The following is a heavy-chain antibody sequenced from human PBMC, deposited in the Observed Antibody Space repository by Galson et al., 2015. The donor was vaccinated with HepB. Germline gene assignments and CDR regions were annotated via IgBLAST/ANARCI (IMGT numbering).Heavy chain of an antibody. CDR3: ARVGSSWYENYYYGMDV. V-gene: IGHV3-48*03. CDR1: GFTFSSYE. CDR2: ISSSGSTI. Sequence: SLRLSCAASGFTFSSYEMNWVRQAPGKGLEWVSYISSSGSTIYYADSVKGRFTISRDNAKNSLYLQMNSLRAEDTAVYYCARVGSSWYENYYYGMDVWGQGTTVTVSS. D-gene: IGHD6-13*01. J-gene: IGHJ6*02.